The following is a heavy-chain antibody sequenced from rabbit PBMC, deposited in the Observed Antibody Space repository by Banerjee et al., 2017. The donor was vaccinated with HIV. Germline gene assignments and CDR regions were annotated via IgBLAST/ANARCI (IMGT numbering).Heavy chain of an antibody. CDR2: IYTGDGNT. CDR3: ARDLESAFNL. V-gene: IGHV1S45*01. CDR1: GFSFSSGYD. Sequence: QEQLVESGGGLVQPEGSLTLTCTASGFSFSSGYDMCWVRQAPGKGLEWIACIYTGDGNTYYASWAKGRFTISKTSSTTVTLQMTSLTAADTATYFCARDLESAFNLWGPGTLVTVS. J-gene: IGHJ4*01.